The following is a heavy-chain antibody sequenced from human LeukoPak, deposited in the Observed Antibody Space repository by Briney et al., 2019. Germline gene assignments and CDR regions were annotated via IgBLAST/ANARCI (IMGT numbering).Heavy chain of an antibody. J-gene: IGHJ4*02. CDR1: GFTVSSNY. V-gene: IGHV3-66*01. CDR3: AREGWFT. CDR2: MYSDAST. Sequence: PGGSLRLSCAASGFTVSSNYMSWVRQAPGRGLEWVSVMYSDASTYYADSVRGRFTISRANSRNTLYLEMNKLRAEDTGVDYCAREGWFTWGQGALVTVSS. D-gene: IGHD3-10*01.